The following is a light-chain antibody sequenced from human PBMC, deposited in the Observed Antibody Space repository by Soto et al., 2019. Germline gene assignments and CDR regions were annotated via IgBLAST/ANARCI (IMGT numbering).Light chain of an antibody. CDR2: DVS. Sequence: QSVLTQPASVSGSPGQSITISCTGTGSDVGGYNYVSWYQQHPGKAPKLMIYDVSNRPSGVSNRFSGSKSGNTASLTISGLQAEDEADYYCTSHTSTSTRVFGGGTKVTVL. CDR3: TSHTSTSTRV. CDR1: GSDVGGYNY. J-gene: IGLJ2*01. V-gene: IGLV2-14*01.